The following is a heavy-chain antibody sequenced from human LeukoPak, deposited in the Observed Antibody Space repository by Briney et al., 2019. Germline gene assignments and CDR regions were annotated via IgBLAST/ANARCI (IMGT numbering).Heavy chain of an antibody. J-gene: IGHJ4*01. CDR3: ARLGTIAAAGSPDY. Sequence: GGSLRLSCAASGFTFSDYYVTWIRQAPGKGLAWVSHISPSSSSTPYADSVKGRFTISRDNAKNSLYLQMNSLRAEDTAVYYCARLGTIAAAGSPDYWGQGTLVTVSS. CDR1: GFTFSDYY. V-gene: IGHV3-11*03. D-gene: IGHD6-13*01. CDR2: ISPSSSST.